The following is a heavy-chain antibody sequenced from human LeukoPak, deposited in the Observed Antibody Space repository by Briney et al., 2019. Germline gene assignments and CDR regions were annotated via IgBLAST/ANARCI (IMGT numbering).Heavy chain of an antibody. CDR2: IFYSGGT. D-gene: IGHD5-18*01. Sequence: SETLSLTCTVSGGSISSSSYYWGWIRQPPGEGLEWIGSIFYSGGTYYNPSLMSRVTISVDTSKNQFSLKLNSVTAADTAVYYCASRGNTYGQFDYWGQGTLVTVSS. V-gene: IGHV4-39*01. CDR1: GGSISSSSYY. CDR3: ASRGNTYGQFDY. J-gene: IGHJ4*02.